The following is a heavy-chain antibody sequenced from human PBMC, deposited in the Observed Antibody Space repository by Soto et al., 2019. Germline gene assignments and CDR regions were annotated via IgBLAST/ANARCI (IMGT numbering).Heavy chain of an antibody. D-gene: IGHD6-19*01. CDR1: GFTFSSYA. CDR3: AGAVAGTISFWFDP. J-gene: IGHJ5*02. V-gene: IGHV3-23*01. Sequence: GGSLRLSCAASGFTFSSYAMSWVRQAPGKGLEWVSAISGSGGSTYYADSVKGRFTISRDNSKNTLYLQMNSLRAEDTAVYYCAGAVAGTISFWFDPWGQGTLVTVSS. CDR2: ISGSGGST.